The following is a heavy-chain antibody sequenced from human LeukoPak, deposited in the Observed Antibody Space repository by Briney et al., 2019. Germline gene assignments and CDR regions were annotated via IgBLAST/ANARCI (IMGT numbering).Heavy chain of an antibody. Sequence: PSETLSLTCSVSGDSISSSSSSYYWGWIRQPPGKGLEWIGSIYYIGSTYYNPSLRTRITISLDRPKNQFSLKLSSVTAADTAVYYCARGEDYGSAYDYFRYWGQGTLVSVSS. CDR2: IYYIGST. V-gene: IGHV4-39*07. CDR3: ARGEDYGSAYDYFRY. D-gene: IGHD5-12*01. CDR1: GDSISSSSSSYY. J-gene: IGHJ4*02.